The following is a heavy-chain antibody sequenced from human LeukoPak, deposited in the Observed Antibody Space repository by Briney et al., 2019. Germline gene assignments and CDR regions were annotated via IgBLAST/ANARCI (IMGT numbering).Heavy chain of an antibody. J-gene: IGHJ6*02. Sequence: ASVEVSCKASGYTFTSYDINWVRQATGQGLEWMGWMNPNSGNTGYAQKFQGRVTMTRNTSISTAYMELSSLRSEDTAVYYCAREKIGIAAAAAYYYYGMDVWGQGTTVTVSS. D-gene: IGHD6-13*01. V-gene: IGHV1-8*01. CDR3: AREKIGIAAAAAYYYYGMDV. CDR2: MNPNSGNT. CDR1: GYTFTSYD.